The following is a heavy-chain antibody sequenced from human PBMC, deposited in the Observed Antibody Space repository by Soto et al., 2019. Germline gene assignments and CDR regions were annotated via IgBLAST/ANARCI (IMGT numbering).Heavy chain of an antibody. J-gene: IGHJ3*02. CDR2: IWYDGSNK. D-gene: IGHD6-6*01. CDR1: GFTFSSYG. CDR3: ARDVGYSSSDSAQGGAFDI. V-gene: IGHV3-33*01. Sequence: GGSLRLSCAASGFTFSSYGMHWVRQAPGKGLEWVAVIWYDGSNKYYADSVKGRFTISRDNSKNTLYLQMNSLRAEDTAVYYCARDVGYSSSDSAQGGAFDIWGQGTMVTVSS.